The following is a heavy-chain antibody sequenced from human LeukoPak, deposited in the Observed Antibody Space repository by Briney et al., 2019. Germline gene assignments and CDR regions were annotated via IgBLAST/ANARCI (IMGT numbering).Heavy chain of an antibody. Sequence: PGGSLRLSCAASGFTFRSYSMNWVRQAPGKGLEGVSSISDSGSYMFYGDSVKGRFTISRDNAKKLLYLQMNSLRAEDTALYFCARYCSSSTCSDYYYYGMDVWGQGTTVTVSS. CDR1: GFTFRSYS. CDR3: ARYCSSSTCSDYYYYGMDV. V-gene: IGHV3-21*01. J-gene: IGHJ6*02. CDR2: ISDSGSYM. D-gene: IGHD2-2*01.